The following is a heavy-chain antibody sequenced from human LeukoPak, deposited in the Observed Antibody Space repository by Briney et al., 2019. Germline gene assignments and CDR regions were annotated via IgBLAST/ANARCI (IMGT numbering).Heavy chain of an antibody. CDR1: GFSFSAYW. CDR3: ARTAGALPFDI. V-gene: IGHV3-7*01. CDR2: IKTDGSET. Sequence: GGSLRLSCAASGFSFSAYWMGWVRQVPGKGLEWVANIKTDGSETHYVDSARGRFTISRDNAQNSLYLQMNSLRAEDTAVYYCARTAGALPFDIGGQGTMVTVSS. D-gene: IGHD1-14*01. J-gene: IGHJ3*02.